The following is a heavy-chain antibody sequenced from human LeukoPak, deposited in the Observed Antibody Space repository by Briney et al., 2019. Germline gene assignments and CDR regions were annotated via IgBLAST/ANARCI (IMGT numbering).Heavy chain of an antibody. CDR1: GASISSYY. CDR2: MYYSGST. CDR3: ARGGEMATVDY. V-gene: IGHV4-59*01. D-gene: IGHD5-24*01. Sequence: SETLSLTCTVSGASISSYYWSWIRQPPGKGLEWIGYMYYSGSTNYNPYLKSRVTISVDTPKNQFSLKLSSVTAADTAVYYCARGGEMATVDYWGQGTLVTVS. J-gene: IGHJ4*02.